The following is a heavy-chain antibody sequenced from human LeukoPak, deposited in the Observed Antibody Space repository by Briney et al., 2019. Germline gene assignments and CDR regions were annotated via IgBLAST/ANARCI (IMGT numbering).Heavy chain of an antibody. Sequence: SETLSLTCTVSGGSISSDYWSWIRQPAGKGLEWIGRIYTTGSTNYSPSLQSRVTMSVDTAKNQSSLKLSSVPAADTAVYYCARDVKSRRRQWFGELSVYYYYYMDVWGKGTTVTISS. V-gene: IGHV4-4*07. J-gene: IGHJ6*03. D-gene: IGHD3-10*01. CDR2: IYTTGST. CDR1: GGSISSDY. CDR3: ARDVKSRRRQWFGELSVYYYYYMDV.